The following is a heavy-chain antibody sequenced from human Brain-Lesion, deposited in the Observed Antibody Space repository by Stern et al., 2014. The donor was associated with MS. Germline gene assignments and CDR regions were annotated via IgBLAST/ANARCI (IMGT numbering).Heavy chain of an antibody. Sequence: QVQLQESGPGLVKPSGTLSLTCAVSGGSISSSNWWSWVRQSPGKGLEWIGESDHSGSTIYNPSLKSRVTVSLNKSKTRFPLTLSSVPAADTAVYFCARFPASRPHVFDSWGQGTLVTVSS. D-gene: IGHD6-13*01. V-gene: IGHV4-4*02. J-gene: IGHJ4*02. CDR1: GGSISSSNW. CDR2: SDHSGST. CDR3: ARFPASRPHVFDS.